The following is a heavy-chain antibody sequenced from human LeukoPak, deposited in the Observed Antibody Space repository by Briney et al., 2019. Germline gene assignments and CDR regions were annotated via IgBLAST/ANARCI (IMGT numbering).Heavy chain of an antibody. CDR2: IRYDGSNK. Sequence: AGGSLRLSCAASGFTFSNSEMNWVRQAPGKGLEWVAFIRYDGSNKYYADSVKGRFSISRDNSKNTLYMQMNSLRDEDTAVYYCAKDAISPSWFDPWGQGTLVTVSS. V-gene: IGHV3-30*02. CDR3: AKDAISPSWFDP. CDR1: GFTFSNSE. J-gene: IGHJ5*02. D-gene: IGHD2/OR15-2a*01.